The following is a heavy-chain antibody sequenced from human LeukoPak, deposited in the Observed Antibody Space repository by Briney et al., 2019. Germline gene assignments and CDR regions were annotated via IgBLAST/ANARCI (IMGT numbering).Heavy chain of an antibody. CDR2: IIPIFGTA. D-gene: IGHD3-10*01. J-gene: IGHJ6*03. Sequence: SVKVSCKASGGTFSSYAISWVRQAPGQGLEWMGGIIPIFGTANYAQKFQGRVTITADKSTSTAYMELSSLRSEDTAVYYCARDSGQSAYYYYYYMDVWGKGTTVTVSS. V-gene: IGHV1-69*06. CDR1: GGTFSSYA. CDR3: ARDSGQSAYYYYYYMDV.